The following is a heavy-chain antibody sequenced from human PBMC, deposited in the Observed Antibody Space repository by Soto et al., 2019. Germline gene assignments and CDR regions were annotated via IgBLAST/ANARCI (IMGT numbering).Heavy chain of an antibody. CDR1: GGSISGGGFS. CDR3: ARLQFGEGFDY. CDR2: ILHTGGT. D-gene: IGHD3-10*01. J-gene: IGHJ4*02. V-gene: IGHV4-30-2*01. Sequence: SETLSLTCAVSGGSISGGGFSWSWIRQPPGKGLEWIGYILHTGGTQYNPPLKSRVSMSVDKSKNQFSLHLTSVTAADTAVYYCARLQFGEGFDYWGQGALVTVSS.